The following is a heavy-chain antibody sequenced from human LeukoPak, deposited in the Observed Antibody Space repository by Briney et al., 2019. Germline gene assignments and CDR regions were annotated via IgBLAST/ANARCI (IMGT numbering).Heavy chain of an antibody. CDR1: GDSISSGFYY. CDR2: IYYSGST. D-gene: IGHD5-18*01. Sequence: SQTLSLTCTVSGDSISSGFYYWSWIRQPPGRGLEWIGYIYYSGSTNYNPSLKSRVTISVDTSKNQFSLKLSSVTAADTAVYYCARVSDTAMVTGFDYWGQGTLVTVSS. J-gene: IGHJ4*02. CDR3: ARVSDTAMVTGFDY. V-gene: IGHV4-61*01.